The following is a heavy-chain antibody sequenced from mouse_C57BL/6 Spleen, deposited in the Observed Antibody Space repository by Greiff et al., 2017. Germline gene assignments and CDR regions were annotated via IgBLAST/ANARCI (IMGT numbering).Heavy chain of an antibody. J-gene: IGHJ2*01. CDR2: IDPSDSET. CDR1: GYTFTSYW. D-gene: IGHD4-1*01. V-gene: IGHV1-52*01. Sequence: QVQLQQPGAELVRPGSSVKLSCKASGYTFTSYWMHWVKQRPIQGLEWIGNIDPSDSETHYNQKFKDKATLTVDKSSSTAYMQLSSLTSEDSAVYYCARLGLTGTFDYWGQGTTLTVSS. CDR3: ARLGLTGTFDY.